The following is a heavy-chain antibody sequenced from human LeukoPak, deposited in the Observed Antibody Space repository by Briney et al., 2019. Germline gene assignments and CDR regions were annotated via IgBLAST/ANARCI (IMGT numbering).Heavy chain of an antibody. CDR3: ARDFYDSSGYFDY. J-gene: IGHJ4*02. Sequence: GGSLGLSCAASGFTFSSYSMNWVRQAPGKGLEWVSSISSSSSYIYYADSVKGRFTISRDNAKNSLYLQMNSLRAEDTAVYYCARDFYDSSGYFDYWGQGTLVTVSS. CDR2: ISSSSSYI. D-gene: IGHD3-22*01. V-gene: IGHV3-21*01. CDR1: GFTFSSYS.